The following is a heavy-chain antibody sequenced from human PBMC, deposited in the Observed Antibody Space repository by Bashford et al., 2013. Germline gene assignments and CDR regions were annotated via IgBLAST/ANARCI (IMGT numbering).Heavy chain of an antibody. V-gene: IGHV1-46*01. J-gene: IGHJ4*02. CDR1: VQFTXNY. CDR2: INPSGDGT. D-gene: IGHD3-3*01. Sequence: ASVKVLLQGIWVQFTXNYIYWVRQAPGQGLESMGFINPSGDGTAYTQKFQGRVTMTSDASTSTVYMELNSLRSDDTAVYYCARIIGHQSPRDSTGFWSGCADNWGQGTLVTVSS. CDR3: ARIIGHQSPRDSTGFWSGCADN.